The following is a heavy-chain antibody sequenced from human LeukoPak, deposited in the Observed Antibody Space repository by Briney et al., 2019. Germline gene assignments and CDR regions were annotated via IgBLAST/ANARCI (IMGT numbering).Heavy chain of an antibody. V-gene: IGHV3-74*01. Sequence: GGSPRLSCAASGFTFSSYWMHWVRQAPGKRLVWVSRIKFDGSFTNYLDSVKGRFTISRDNAKNSLDLQMNSLRAEDTAVYYCARDQSHRDPVAFDIWGQGTMVTVSS. D-gene: IGHD3-10*01. J-gene: IGHJ3*02. CDR3: ARDQSHRDPVAFDI. CDR1: GFTFSSYW. CDR2: IKFDGSFT.